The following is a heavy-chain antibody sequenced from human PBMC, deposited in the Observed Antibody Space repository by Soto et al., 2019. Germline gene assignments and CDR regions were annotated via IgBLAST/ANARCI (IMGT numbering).Heavy chain of an antibody. CDR3: AHKGPEDWPLDY. CDR2: IYWDDSK. V-gene: IGHV2-5*02. J-gene: IGHJ4*02. D-gene: IGHD3-9*01. CDR1: GFSLTTSGVG. Sequence: QITLKESGPTLVRPTQTLTLTCAFSGFSLTTSGVGVGWIRQPPGKALEWLAVIYWDDSKHYSPWLRSRLTIPKDTSKNQVVLTMTNMDPMDTGTYYCAHKGPEDWPLDYWGQGTLVTVSS.